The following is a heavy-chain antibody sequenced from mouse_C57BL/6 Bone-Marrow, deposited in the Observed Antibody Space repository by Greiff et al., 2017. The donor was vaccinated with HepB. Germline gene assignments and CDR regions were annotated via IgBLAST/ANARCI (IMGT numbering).Heavy chain of an antibody. Sequence: QVQLQQPGAELVKPGASVKLSCKASGYTFTSYWMQWVKQRPGQGLEWIGEIDPSDSYTNYNQKFKGKATLTVDTSSSTAYMQLSSLTSEDSAVYYCARFAHGYYVPYAMDYWGQGTSVTVSS. V-gene: IGHV1-50*01. J-gene: IGHJ4*01. CDR3: ARFAHGYYVPYAMDY. D-gene: IGHD2-3*01. CDR1: GYTFTSYW. CDR2: IDPSDSYT.